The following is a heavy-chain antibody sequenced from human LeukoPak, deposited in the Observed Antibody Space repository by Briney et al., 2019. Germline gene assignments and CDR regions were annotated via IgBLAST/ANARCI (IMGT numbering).Heavy chain of an antibody. V-gene: IGHV1-2*02. CDR2: INPNSGGT. CDR1: GSTFTGYY. J-gene: IGHJ4*02. CDR3: ARVDLDVSASYYTLTY. Sequence: ASVKVSCKASGSTFTGYYMHWVRRAPGQGLEWMGWINPNSGGTNYAQKFQGRVTMTRDTSIGTAYKELSRLRSDDTAVYYCARVDLDVSASYYTLTYWGQGTLVTVSS. D-gene: IGHD3-10*01.